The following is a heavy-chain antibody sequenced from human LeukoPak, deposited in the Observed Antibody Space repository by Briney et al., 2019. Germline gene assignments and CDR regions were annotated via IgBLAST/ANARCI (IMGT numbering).Heavy chain of an antibody. CDR3: ARSGSSRYYYHMDV. V-gene: IGHV4-59*11. J-gene: IGHJ6*03. D-gene: IGHD1-26*01. CDR2: VHYSGST. Sequence: SETLSLTCTVSGGSISSHYWSWIRQPPGKELEWIGYVHYSGSTNYNPSLKSRVTISVDTSKDQFSLKVSSVTAADTAVYYCARSGSSRYYYHMDVWGKGTTVTVSS. CDR1: GGSISSHY.